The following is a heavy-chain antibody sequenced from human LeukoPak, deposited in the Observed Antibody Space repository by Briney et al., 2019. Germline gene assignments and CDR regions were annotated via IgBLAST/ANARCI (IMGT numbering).Heavy chain of an antibody. CDR3: ARVPYYYDSSGYYNYAFDI. Sequence: GGSLRLSCAASGFTFSNYEMNWVRQAPGKGLEWVSYISSGGSTIYYADSVKGRFTISRDNAKNSLFLQMNSLRAEDTAVYYCARVPYYYDSSGYYNYAFDIWGQGTTVTVSS. J-gene: IGHJ3*02. CDR2: ISSGGSTI. D-gene: IGHD3-22*01. CDR1: GFTFSNYE. V-gene: IGHV3-48*03.